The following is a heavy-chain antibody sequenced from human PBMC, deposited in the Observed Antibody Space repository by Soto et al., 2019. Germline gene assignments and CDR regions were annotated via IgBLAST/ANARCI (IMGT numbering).Heavy chain of an antibody. CDR3: AREAAVAGIAGYFDP. Sequence: GASVKVSCKASGYPFTIYAIHWVRQAPGQSLEWMGWINPGNGDTKYSQIFQGRVTITWDTSARTAYMDLSSLISEDTADYYCAREAAVAGIAGYFDPWGQGTLVTVS. CDR2: INPGNGDT. D-gene: IGHD6-19*01. V-gene: IGHV1-3*01. J-gene: IGHJ5*02. CDR1: GYPFTIYA.